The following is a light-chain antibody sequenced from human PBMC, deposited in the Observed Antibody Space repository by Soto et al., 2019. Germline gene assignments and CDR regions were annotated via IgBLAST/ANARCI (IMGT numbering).Light chain of an antibody. Sequence: DIQMTQSPSSLSASVGDRVTITCRASQSISSYLNWYHHKPGKAPKLLIYAASSLQSGVPSRFSCSGSGTDFTLTISSLQPEDFATYYCQQTYTTPPGTFGQGTKVEIE. V-gene: IGKV1-39*01. J-gene: IGKJ1*01. CDR1: QSISSY. CDR3: QQTYTTPPGT. CDR2: AAS.